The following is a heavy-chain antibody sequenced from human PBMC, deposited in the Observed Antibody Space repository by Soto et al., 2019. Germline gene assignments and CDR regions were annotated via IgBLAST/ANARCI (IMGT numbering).Heavy chain of an antibody. J-gene: IGHJ4*02. V-gene: IGHV3-23*01. CDR3: ARDAVYNDGLWLASD. CDR2: ITGGGST. CDR1: GFNFNYA. Sequence: DVQLLESGGGLVQPGGSLRLSCLFSGFNFNYAIIWVRQAPGKGQEWVSGITGGGSTQYAASVKGRFTISRDNSKKTVALQMHSLRVEDTAIYYCARDAVYNDGLWLASDWGQGTQVTVS. D-gene: IGHD2-21*01.